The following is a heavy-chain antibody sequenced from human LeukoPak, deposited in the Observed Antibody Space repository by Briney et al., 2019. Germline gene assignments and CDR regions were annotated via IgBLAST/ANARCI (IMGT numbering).Heavy chain of an antibody. D-gene: IGHD2-2*01. CDR1: GFTFNYG. CDR2: ISFDGSDK. Sequence: PGGSLRLSCAASGFTFNYGMHWVRQAPGKGLEWAAAISFDGSDKHYADSVKGRFTISRDNSKHTLYLQMNSLRAEDTAVYYCSKWKAIVLVPAARSPIDYWGQGTLVTVSS. V-gene: IGHV3-30*18. J-gene: IGHJ4*02. CDR3: SKWKAIVLVPAARSPIDY.